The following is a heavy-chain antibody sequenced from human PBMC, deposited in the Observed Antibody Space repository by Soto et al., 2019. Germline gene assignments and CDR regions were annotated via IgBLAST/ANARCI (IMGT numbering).Heavy chain of an antibody. CDR1: GFTFSSYA. J-gene: IGHJ4*02. V-gene: IGHV3-23*01. CDR2: ISGSGGST. Sequence: GGSLRLSCAASGFTFSSYAMSWVRQAPGKGLEWVSAISGSGGSTYYADSVKGRFTISRDNSKNTLYLQMNSLRAEDTAVYYCAKDLFFRRDIVVVVAATLEPFDYWGQGTLVTVSS. D-gene: IGHD2-15*01. CDR3: AKDLFFRRDIVVVVAATLEPFDY.